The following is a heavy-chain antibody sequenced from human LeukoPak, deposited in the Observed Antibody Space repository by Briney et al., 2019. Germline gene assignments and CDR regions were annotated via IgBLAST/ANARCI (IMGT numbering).Heavy chain of an antibody. D-gene: IGHD6-13*01. Sequence: SETLSLTCAVSGGSISSYYWSWIRQPPGKGLEWIGYIYYSGSTNYNPSLKSRVTISVDTSKNQFSLKLSSVTAADTAVYYWARSGYSSSHNLFDPWGQGTLVTVSS. V-gene: IGHV4-59*08. J-gene: IGHJ5*02. CDR2: IYYSGST. CDR3: ARSGYSSSHNLFDP. CDR1: GGSISSYY.